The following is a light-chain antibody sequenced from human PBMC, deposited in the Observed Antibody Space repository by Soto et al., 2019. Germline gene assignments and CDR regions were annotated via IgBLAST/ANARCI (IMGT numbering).Light chain of an antibody. CDR2: DVS. J-gene: IGLJ1*01. CDR3: SSCTTSGPLYI. Sequence: QSALTQPASVSGSPGQSITISCTESSSDLGDYNYVSWYQQHPGKAPKLMIYDVSNRPSGVSNRFSGSKSGNTASLTISGLQAEDEADYYCSSCTTSGPLYIFGGGTKLTVL. CDR1: SSDLGDYNY. V-gene: IGLV2-14*01.